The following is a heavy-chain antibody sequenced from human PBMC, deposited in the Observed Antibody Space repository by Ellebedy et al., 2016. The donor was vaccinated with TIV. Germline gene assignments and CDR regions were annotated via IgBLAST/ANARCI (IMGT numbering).Heavy chain of an antibody. CDR1: GGSIRGYY. V-gene: IGHV4-4*07. CDR2: IYTTGSG. CDR3: ARVSLAGDFFDY. J-gene: IGHJ4*02. D-gene: IGHD6-13*01. Sequence: MPSETLSLTCTVSGGSIRGYYWSWIRQPAGKGMEWIGRIYTTGSGDYNPSLQSRVTMSVDTSKNQLSLHLRSVTAADTAVYFCARVSLAGDFFDYWGQGTTVTVSS.